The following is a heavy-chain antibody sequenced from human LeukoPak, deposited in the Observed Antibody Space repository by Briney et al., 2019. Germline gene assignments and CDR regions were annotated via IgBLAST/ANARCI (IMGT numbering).Heavy chain of an antibody. V-gene: IGHV1-46*01. CDR2: INPSGGST. CDR1: GYTFTSYY. Sequence: GASVKVSCKASGYTFTSYYMHWVRQAPGQGLEWMAIINPSGGSTSYAQKFQGRVTMTRDTSTTTVYMELRSLRSDDTAVYYCAREPIDIVATIRGYYFDYWGQGTLVTVSS. CDR3: AREPIDIVATIRGYYFDY. D-gene: IGHD5-12*01. J-gene: IGHJ4*02.